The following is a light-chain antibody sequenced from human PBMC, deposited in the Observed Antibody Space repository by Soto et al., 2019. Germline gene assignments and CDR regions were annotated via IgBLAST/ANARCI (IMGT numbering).Light chain of an antibody. CDR3: QQYGSSPCT. CDR2: GAS. Sequence: DIVLTQSPGTLSLSPGERATLSCRASQSVSSSYLAWYQQKPGQAPRLLIYGASSRATGIPDRFSGSGSGTDFNLTISSLEPEDFAVYYCQQYGSSPCTFGQGTKVQI. V-gene: IGKV3-20*01. CDR1: QSVSSSY. J-gene: IGKJ1*01.